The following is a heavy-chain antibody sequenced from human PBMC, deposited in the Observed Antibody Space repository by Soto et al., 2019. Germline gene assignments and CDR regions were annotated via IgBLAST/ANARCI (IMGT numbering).Heavy chain of an antibody. Sequence: GASVKVSCKASGGTFSSYAISWVRQAPGQGLEWMGGIIPIFGTANYAQKFQGRVTITADESTSTAYMELSSLRSEDTAVYYCARGPPYSSSWSPLVPAFDIWGQGTMVTVSS. V-gene: IGHV1-69*13. CDR3: ARGPPYSSSWSPLVPAFDI. CDR1: GGTFSSYA. D-gene: IGHD6-13*01. CDR2: IIPIFGTA. J-gene: IGHJ3*02.